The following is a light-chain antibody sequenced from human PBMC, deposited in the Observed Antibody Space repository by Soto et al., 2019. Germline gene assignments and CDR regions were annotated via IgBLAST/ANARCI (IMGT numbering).Light chain of an antibody. CDR2: SAS. CDR3: QQYGSPPHT. J-gene: IGKJ1*01. CDR1: QSVSSSY. Sequence: EIVLTQSPGTLSVSPGESATLSCRTSQSVSSSYLAWYQEKPGQAPRHLIYSASSRATGIPDRFNGSGSGTDFTLTFSRLEPEDFAVYYCQQYGSPPHTFGQGTNVDIK. V-gene: IGKV3-20*01.